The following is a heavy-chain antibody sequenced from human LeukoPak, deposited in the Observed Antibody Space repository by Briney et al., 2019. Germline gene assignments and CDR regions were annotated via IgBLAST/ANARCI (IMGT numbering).Heavy chain of an antibody. D-gene: IGHD1-26*01. CDR2: IYSSGNT. Sequence: SETLSLTCSVSGDSISTHNWNWIRQSPGKGLEWIGYIYSSGNTKYSPSLRSRVTISADTSKNHFSLRLRSVTAADTAVYYCARLAAISGSDYPDDWGQGTLVTVSS. CDR1: GDSISTHN. V-gene: IGHV4-59*08. CDR3: ARLAAISGSDYPDD. J-gene: IGHJ4*02.